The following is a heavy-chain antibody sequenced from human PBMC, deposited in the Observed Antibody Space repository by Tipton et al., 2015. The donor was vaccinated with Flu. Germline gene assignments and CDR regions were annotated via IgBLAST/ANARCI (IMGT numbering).Heavy chain of an antibody. D-gene: IGHD1-26*01. J-gene: IGHJ4*02. CDR1: GGSINNRNYY. V-gene: IGHV4-39*01. CDR3: ARHRVGLLQFPPFDS. CDR2: LYYSGTT. Sequence: TLSLTCSVSGGSINNRNYYWGWIRQPPGKGLEWIGSLYYSGTTHYNTSLTSRVTISVDTSKNQFSLKLSSVTAADTAVYYCARHRVGLLQFPPFDSWGQGTLVSVSS.